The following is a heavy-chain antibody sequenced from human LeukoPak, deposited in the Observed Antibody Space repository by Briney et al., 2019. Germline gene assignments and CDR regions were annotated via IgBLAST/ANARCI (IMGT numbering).Heavy chain of an antibody. Sequence: SQTLSLTCTVSGGSISSGNYYWSRIRQPAGKGLDWIGRIYTSGSTNYNPSLKSRVTISVDTSKNQFSLTLSSVTAADTAVYYCARDSSGDGYSSGYHWGQGTLVTVSS. J-gene: IGHJ5*02. D-gene: IGHD6-25*01. CDR2: IYTSGST. V-gene: IGHV4-61*02. CDR3: ARDSSGDGYSSGYH. CDR1: GGSISSGNYY.